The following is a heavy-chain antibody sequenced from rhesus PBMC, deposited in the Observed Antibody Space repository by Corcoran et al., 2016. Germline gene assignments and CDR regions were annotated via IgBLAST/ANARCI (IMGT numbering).Heavy chain of an antibody. CDR3: ARANYYDSGYSDY. D-gene: IGHD3-28*01. Sequence: QVQLQESGPGVVKPSETLSLTCAVSGGSISGYYLWSWIRQPPGKGLEWIGYIHGGSGSTSYNPSLKSRVIISIDTSKNQFSLKLSSVTAADTAVYYCARANYYDSGYSDYWGQGVLVTVSS. V-gene: IGHV4S7*01. CDR1: GGSISGYYL. J-gene: IGHJ4*01. CDR2: IHGGSGST.